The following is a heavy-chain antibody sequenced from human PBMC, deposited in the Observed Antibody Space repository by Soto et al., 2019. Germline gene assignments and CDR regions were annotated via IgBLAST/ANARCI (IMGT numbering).Heavy chain of an antibody. D-gene: IGHD3-16*01. V-gene: IGHV3-30-3*01. CDR2: ISGDGSNR. CDR1: GFTFSRYS. J-gene: IGHJ4*02. Sequence: GGSLRLSCVASGFTFSRYSISWVRQAPGKGLEWVAFISGDGSNRYYADFVKGRFSISRDNSRNTLFLQMNTLRTEDTAVYFCAREDDDDSHFDHWGQGTRVTVSS. CDR3: AREDDDDSHFDH.